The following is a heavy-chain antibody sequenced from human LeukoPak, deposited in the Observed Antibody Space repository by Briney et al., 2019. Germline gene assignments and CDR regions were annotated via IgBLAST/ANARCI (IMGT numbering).Heavy chain of an antibody. J-gene: IGHJ4*02. V-gene: IGHV4-38-2*01. CDR2: IHHSGST. Sequence: SETLSLTCAVSGYSISSGYYWGWVRQPPGKGLEWIASIHHSGSTYYNPSLKSRVTISADMSNNQFSLRLHSMTAADTAMYYCARPSRNCGGGNCFRDWGQGTLVSVSS. CDR3: ARPSRNCGGGNCFRD. D-gene: IGHD2-15*01. CDR1: GYSISSGYY.